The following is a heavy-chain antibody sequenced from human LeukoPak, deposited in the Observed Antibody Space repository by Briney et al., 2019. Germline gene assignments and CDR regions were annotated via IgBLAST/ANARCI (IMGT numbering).Heavy chain of an antibody. D-gene: IGHD1-26*01. J-gene: IGHJ4*02. CDR1: GFTFSSYW. CDR3: ARDLYSGSYYRVNY. CDR2: IKQDGSET. Sequence: GGSLRLSCAASGFTFSSYWMSWVRQAPGKGLEWVANIKQDGSETSYVDSVKGRFTISRDNAKNSLYLQMNSLRGEDTAVYYCARDLYSGSYYRVNYWGQGTLVTVPS. V-gene: IGHV3-7*04.